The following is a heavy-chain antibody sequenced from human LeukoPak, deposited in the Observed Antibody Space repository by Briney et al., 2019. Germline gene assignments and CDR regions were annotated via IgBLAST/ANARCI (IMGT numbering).Heavy chain of an antibody. J-gene: IGHJ3*02. V-gene: IGHV1-46*01. Sequence: ASVKVSCKASGYTFTSYYMHWVRQAPGQGLEWMGIINPSGGSTNYAQKLQGRVTMTTDTSTNTAYMELRSLRSDDTAMYYCARDRVRRSTTGGAFDIWGQGTMVTVSS. CDR2: INPSGGST. CDR3: ARDRVRRSTTGGAFDI. D-gene: IGHD2/OR15-2a*01. CDR1: GYTFTSYY.